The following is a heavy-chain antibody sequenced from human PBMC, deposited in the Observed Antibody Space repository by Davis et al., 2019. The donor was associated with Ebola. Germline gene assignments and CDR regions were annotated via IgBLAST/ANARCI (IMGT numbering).Heavy chain of an antibody. CDR2: INAGNGNT. CDR3: TKGLRATGSSHWFDP. D-gene: IGHD5-12*01. J-gene: IGHJ5*02. V-gene: IGHV1-3*01. Sequence: ASVKVSCKASGYTFTSYAMHWVRQAPGQRLEWMGWINAGNGNTKYSQKFQGRVTITRDTSASTAYMELSSLRSEDTAVYYCTKGLRATGSSHWFDPWGQGTLVTVSS. CDR1: GYTFTSYA.